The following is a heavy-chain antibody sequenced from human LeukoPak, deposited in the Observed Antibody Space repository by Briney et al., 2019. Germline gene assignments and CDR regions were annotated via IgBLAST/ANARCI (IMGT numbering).Heavy chain of an antibody. J-gene: IGHJ4*02. Sequence: ESGGSLRLSCAASGFTFSSCWMSWVRQAPGKGLEWWANIKQDGSEKYYVDSVKGRFTISRDNAKNSLYLQMNSLTAEDTAVYYCARDRNFGDYGPPPVYWGQGTLVTVSS. CDR1: GFTFSSCW. D-gene: IGHD4-17*01. CDR3: ARDRNFGDYGPPPVY. V-gene: IGHV3-7*01. CDR2: IKQDGSEK.